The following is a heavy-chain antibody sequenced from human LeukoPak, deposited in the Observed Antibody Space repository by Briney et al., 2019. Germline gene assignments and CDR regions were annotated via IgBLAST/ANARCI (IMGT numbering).Heavy chain of an antibody. CDR2: ISSSSSTI. D-gene: IGHD3-22*01. Sequence: GGCLRLSCAASGFTFSSYAMNWVRQAPGKGLEWVSYISSSSSTIYYADSVKGRFTISRDNAKNSLYLQMNSLRAEDTAVYYCARELGYYDSSGYPYYFDYWGQGTLVTVSS. V-gene: IGHV3-48*04. J-gene: IGHJ4*02. CDR3: ARELGYYDSSGYPYYFDY. CDR1: GFTFSSYA.